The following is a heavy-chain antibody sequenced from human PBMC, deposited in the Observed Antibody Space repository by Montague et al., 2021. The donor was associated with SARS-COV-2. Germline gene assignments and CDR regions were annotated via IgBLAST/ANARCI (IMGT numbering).Heavy chain of an antibody. V-gene: IGHV3-11*01. J-gene: IGHJ3*02. CDR2: ISSSGRTI. CDR3: VRDPTKWELGYAFDI. CDR1: GFTFSDYY. D-gene: IGHD1-26*01. Sequence: SLRLSCAASGFTFSDYYMSWIRQAPGKGLEWVSYISSSGRTIYNADSVKGRFTISRDNAKNSMYLQMNSLRAEDTAVYYWVRDPTKWELGYAFDIWGQGTMVTVSS.